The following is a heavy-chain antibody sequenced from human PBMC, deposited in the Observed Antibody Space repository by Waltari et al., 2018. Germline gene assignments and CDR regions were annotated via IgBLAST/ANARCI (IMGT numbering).Heavy chain of an antibody. CDR3: ARLRSSSSWYIGSPYYYYGMDV. Sequence: QVQLQQWGAGLLKPSETLSLTCAVYGGSFSGYYWSWIRQPPGKGLEWIGEINHSGITNHNPSLKSRVTISVDTSKNQFSLKLSSVTAADTAVYYCARLRSSSSWYIGSPYYYYGMDVWGQGTTVTVSS. CDR2: INHSGIT. V-gene: IGHV4-34*01. J-gene: IGHJ6*02. CDR1: GGSFSGYY. D-gene: IGHD6-13*01.